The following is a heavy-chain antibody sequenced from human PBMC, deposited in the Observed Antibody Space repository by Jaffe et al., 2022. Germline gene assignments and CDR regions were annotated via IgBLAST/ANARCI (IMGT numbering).Heavy chain of an antibody. D-gene: IGHD3-10*01. J-gene: IGHJ5*02. V-gene: IGHV4-34*01. Sequence: QVQLQQWGAGLLKPSETLSLTCAVYGGSFSGYYWSWIRQPPGKGLEWIGEINHSGSTNYNPSLKSRVTISVDTSKNQFSLKLSSVTAADTAVYYCARGRGITMVRGVNNWFDPWGQGTLVTVSS. CDR3: ARGRGITMVRGVNNWFDP. CDR2: INHSGST. CDR1: GGSFSGYY.